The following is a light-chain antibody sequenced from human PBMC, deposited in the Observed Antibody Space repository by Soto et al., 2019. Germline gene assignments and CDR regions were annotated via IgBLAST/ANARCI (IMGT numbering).Light chain of an antibody. CDR3: QKYNNWLPWT. CDR1: QSVRSN. V-gene: IGKV3-15*01. J-gene: IGKJ1*01. Sequence: EIVRTQSPATLSVSPGERATLSCRASQSVRSNLAWYQQKPGQAPWLLLYGASTRSTGIPARFSGSGSRTEFALAICSLPAEYFAGYYWQKYNNWLPWTFGQGTKVDIK. CDR2: GAS.